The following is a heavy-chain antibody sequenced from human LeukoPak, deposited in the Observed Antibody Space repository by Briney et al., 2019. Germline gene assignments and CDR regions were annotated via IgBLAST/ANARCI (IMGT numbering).Heavy chain of an antibody. Sequence: SETLSLTCTVSGGSISSSSYYWGWIRQPPGKGLEWIGSIYYSGSTYYNPSLKSRVTISVDTSKNQFSLKLSSVTAADTAVYYCATQPHGYSYASPTWGQGTLVTVSS. CDR3: ATQPHGYSYASPT. CDR2: IYYSGST. J-gene: IGHJ5*02. CDR1: GGSISSSSYY. V-gene: IGHV4-39*07. D-gene: IGHD5-18*01.